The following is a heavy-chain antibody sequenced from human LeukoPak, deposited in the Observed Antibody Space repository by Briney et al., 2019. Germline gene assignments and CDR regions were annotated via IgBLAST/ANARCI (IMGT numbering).Heavy chain of an antibody. CDR2: IGYDGSNK. J-gene: IGHJ6*04. V-gene: IGHV3-30*02. Sequence: GGSLRLSCAASGFTFSSYAMSWVRQAPGKGLEWVAFIGYDGSNKYYADSVKGRFTISRDNAKNSLYLQMNSLRAEDTAVYYCAELGITMIGGVWGKGTTVTISS. CDR3: AELGITMIGGV. D-gene: IGHD3-10*02. CDR1: GFTFSSYA.